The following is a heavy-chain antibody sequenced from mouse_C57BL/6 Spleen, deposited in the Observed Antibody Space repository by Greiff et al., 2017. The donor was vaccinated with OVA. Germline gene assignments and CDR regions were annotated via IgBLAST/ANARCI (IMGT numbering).Heavy chain of an antibody. V-gene: IGHV5-16*01. D-gene: IGHD6-1*01. CDR2: INYDGSST. Sequence: DVKLVESEGGLVQPGSSMKLSCTASGFTFSDYYMAWVRQVPEKGLEWVANINYDGSSTYYLDSLKSRFIISRDNAKNILYLQMSSLKSEETATYYCARPSWYYYAMDYWGQGTSVTVSS. J-gene: IGHJ4*01. CDR1: GFTFSDYY. CDR3: ARPSWYYYAMDY.